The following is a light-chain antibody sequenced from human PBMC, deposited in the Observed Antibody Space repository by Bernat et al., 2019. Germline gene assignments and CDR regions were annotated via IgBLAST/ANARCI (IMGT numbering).Light chain of an antibody. Sequence: QSALTQPRSVSGSPGQSVTISCTGTSSDVGGYNYVSWYQQHPGKAPKLMIYDVNKQPSGVPDRFTGSKSDNTASLTISGLQAEDEADYYCCSYAGNTAWVFGAGTKVSVL. CDR3: CSYAGNTAWV. CDR1: SSDVGGYNY. J-gene: IGLJ3*02. CDR2: DVN. V-gene: IGLV2-11*01.